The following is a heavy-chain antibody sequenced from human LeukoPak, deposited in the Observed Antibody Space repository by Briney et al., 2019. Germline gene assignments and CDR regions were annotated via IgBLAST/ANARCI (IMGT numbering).Heavy chain of an antibody. Sequence: SETLSLTCTVSGGSISSYYWSWIRQPPGKGLEWIGYISYSGSANYNPSLKSRVTISVDTSKSQFSLKLNSVTAADTAVYYCARDRPSGSGSSFSLGMDVWGQGTTVTVSS. V-gene: IGHV4-59*01. CDR2: ISYSGSA. CDR3: ARDRPSGSGSSFSLGMDV. CDR1: GGSISSYY. J-gene: IGHJ6*02. D-gene: IGHD3-10*01.